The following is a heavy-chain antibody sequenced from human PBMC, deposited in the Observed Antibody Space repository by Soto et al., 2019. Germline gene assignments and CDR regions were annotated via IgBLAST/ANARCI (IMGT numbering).Heavy chain of an antibody. Sequence: QMQLVQSGPEVKKPGTSVKVSCKASGFTVTSSAVQWVRQARGQRIEWIGWIVVGSGNTNYAQKFQARVTITRDMATSTAYMELSSLRSEDTAVYYCAADDPVGWFAPSGQGALVTVSS. V-gene: IGHV1-58*01. CDR1: GFTVTSSA. J-gene: IGHJ5*02. CDR2: IVVGSGNT. CDR3: AADDPVGWFAP.